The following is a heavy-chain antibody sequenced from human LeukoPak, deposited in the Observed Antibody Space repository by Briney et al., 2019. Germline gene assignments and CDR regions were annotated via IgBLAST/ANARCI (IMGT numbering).Heavy chain of an antibody. D-gene: IGHD6-13*01. V-gene: IGHV3-23*01. CDR2: ISGSGGST. CDR1: GFTFSSYA. J-gene: IGHJ4*02. CDR3: AKCRSESIAAAGSY. Sequence: GGSLRLSCAASGFTFSSYAMSWVRQAPGKGLEWVSAISGSGGSTYYADSVKGRFTISRDNSKNTLYLQMNSLRAEDTAVYYCAKCRSESIAAAGSYWGQGTLVTVSS.